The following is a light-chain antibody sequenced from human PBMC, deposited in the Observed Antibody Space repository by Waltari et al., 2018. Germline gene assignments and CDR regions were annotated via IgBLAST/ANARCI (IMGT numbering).Light chain of an antibody. J-gene: IGKJ1*01. V-gene: IGKV1-5*01. CDR2: DAS. CDR1: QTIRGW. CDR3: QQYSSFST. Sequence: DIQMTQSPSMLSAFVGDRVTITCRASQTIRGWLAWNQLKPALAPTLLLYDASNLGGGVPSRFSGSGGGTTFTLTISSLQPDDFATYYCQQYSSFSTFGLGTKV.